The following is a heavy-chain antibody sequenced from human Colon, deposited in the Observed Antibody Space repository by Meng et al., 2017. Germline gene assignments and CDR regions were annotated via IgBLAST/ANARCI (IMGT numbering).Heavy chain of an antibody. Sequence: QLPLQESGPGLVEPSGTLSLPCAVSGGSISSYNWWSWVRQPPGKGLEWIGQIDLGGTPYYNPSLESRVIMSLDKSKNQLSLRLTSVAAADTAVYYCARHGGWHFDYWGQGALVTVSS. V-gene: IGHV4-4*02. CDR1: GGSISSYNW. J-gene: IGHJ4*02. D-gene: IGHD6-19*01. CDR3: ARHGGWHFDY. CDR2: IDLGGTP.